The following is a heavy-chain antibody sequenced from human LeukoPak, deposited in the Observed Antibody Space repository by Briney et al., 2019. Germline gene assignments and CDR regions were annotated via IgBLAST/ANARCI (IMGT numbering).Heavy chain of an antibody. CDR2: ISSGGST. J-gene: IGHJ3*02. Sequence: GGPLSFSCEAPDLTASISNLTWVGKAQGKGLKGASVISSGGSTNYADSVKDRFTISRDKFKNTLFLQMNSLRGEDTAVYYCAGRGAAGTLSGAFDIWGQGTMVTVSS. CDR3: AGRGAAGTLSGAFDI. CDR1: DLTASISN. V-gene: IGHV3-53*01. D-gene: IGHD6-13*01.